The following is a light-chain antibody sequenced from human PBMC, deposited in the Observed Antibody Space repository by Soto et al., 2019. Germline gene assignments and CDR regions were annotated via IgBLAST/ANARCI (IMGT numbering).Light chain of an antibody. CDR3: CSYAGSSLVV. J-gene: IGLJ2*01. Sequence: QSALTQPASVSGSPGQSITISCTGTSSDVGSYNLVSWYQQHPGKAPKLMIYEGSKRPSGVSNRFSGSKSGNTASLTISGPQAEDGVVYYCCSYAGSSLVVFGGGTKL. V-gene: IGLV2-23*01. CDR2: EGS. CDR1: SSDVGSYNL.